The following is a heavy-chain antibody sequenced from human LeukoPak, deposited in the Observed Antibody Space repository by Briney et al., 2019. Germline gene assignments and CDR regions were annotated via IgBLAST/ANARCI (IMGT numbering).Heavy chain of an antibody. D-gene: IGHD1-14*01. CDR3: ATETIGRHYDY. CDR2: IGPTGTDR. Sequence: GGSLRLSCAASGFTFSSCGFNWVRQAPGKELEWVSSIGPTGTDRYYAGSVRGRFTISRDNAKNSMYLQMDSLRDEDTAVYYCATETIGRHYDYWGQGTLLTVSS. J-gene: IGHJ4*02. V-gene: IGHV3-21*01. CDR1: GFTFSSCG.